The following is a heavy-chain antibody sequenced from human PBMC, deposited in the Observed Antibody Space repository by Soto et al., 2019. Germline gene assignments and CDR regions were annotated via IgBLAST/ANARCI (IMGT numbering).Heavy chain of an antibody. D-gene: IGHD3-3*01. V-gene: IGHV3-30*18. CDR2: ISYHGIDK. Sequence: LEGSLRLSCAASEFTFSSYDMHWVRQAPGKGLEWVAVISYHGIDKYYADSVRGRFTISRDNSKDTLYLQMNSLRADDTAVYYCAKDGPYSYDFDYYFAHWGQGTPVTVSS. CDR3: AKDGPYSYDFDYYFAH. CDR1: EFTFSSYD. J-gene: IGHJ4*02.